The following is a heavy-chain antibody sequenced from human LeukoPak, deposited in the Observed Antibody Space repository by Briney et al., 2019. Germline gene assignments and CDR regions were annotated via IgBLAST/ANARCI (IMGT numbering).Heavy chain of an antibody. CDR2: IYYSGST. D-gene: IGHD6-6*01. Sequence: SETLSLTCTVSGGSISSGGYYWSWIRQHPGKGLEWIGYIYYSGSTYYNPSLKSRVTISVDTSKNQFSLRLSSVTAADTAVYYCARATGSSLDYWGQGTLVTVSS. CDR3: ARATGSSLDY. J-gene: IGHJ4*02. V-gene: IGHV4-31*03. CDR1: GGSISSGGYY.